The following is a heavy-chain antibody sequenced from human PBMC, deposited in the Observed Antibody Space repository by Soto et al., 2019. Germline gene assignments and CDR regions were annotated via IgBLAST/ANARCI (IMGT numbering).Heavy chain of an antibody. V-gene: IGHV3-15*07. CDR2: VKSKVAGETI. J-gene: IGHJ4*02. CDR3: SADVPDWGDYGFDY. CDR1: GFTVNGAW. Sequence: EVQLVESGGGLVEPGGSLRLSCAASGFTVNGAWMNGVRQGPGKGLEWVGRVKSKVAGETIDYAAPVKGRFTISRDDSRNMVYLQRNSLSTEDTAMYYCSADVPDWGDYGFDYWGQGALVTVS. D-gene: IGHD4-17*01.